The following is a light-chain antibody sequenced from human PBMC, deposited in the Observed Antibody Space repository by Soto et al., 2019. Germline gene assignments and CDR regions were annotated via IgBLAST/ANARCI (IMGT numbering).Light chain of an antibody. J-gene: IGLJ1*01. CDR1: SSDVGGYNY. CDR3: TSYAGSKNLV. Sequence: QSVLTQPPSASGSPGRSVTISCTGTSSDVGGYNYVSWYQQHPGKAPKLMIYEVSKRPSGVPDRLSGSKSGNTASLTVSGLQAEDEADYYCTSYAGSKNLVFGTGTKVTVL. CDR2: EVS. V-gene: IGLV2-8*01.